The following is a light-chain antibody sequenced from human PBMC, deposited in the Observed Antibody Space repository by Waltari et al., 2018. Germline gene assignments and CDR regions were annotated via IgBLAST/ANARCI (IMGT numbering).Light chain of an antibody. V-gene: IGKV3D-7*01. CDR3: QQGHSIPS. J-gene: IGKJ2*03. Sequence: EIVLTQSPTSMAVSQGERVTISCTASSSVSTSYLHWYQQKPGFPPRLLVYRISSLASGVPARFSGSGSGTSYTLTISSMEAEDAANYYCQQGHSIPSFGQGTKVEIK. CDR1: SSVSTSY. CDR2: RIS.